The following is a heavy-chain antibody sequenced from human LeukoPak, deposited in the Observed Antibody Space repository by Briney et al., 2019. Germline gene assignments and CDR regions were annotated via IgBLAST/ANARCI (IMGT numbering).Heavy chain of an antibody. CDR2: FDPEDGET. Sequence: ASVKVSCKVSGYTLTELSMHWVRQAPGKGLEWMGGFDPEDGETIYPQKFQGRVTMTEDTSTDTAYMELSSLRSEDTAVYYCATEYCSSTSCYYGMDVWGQGTTVTVSS. V-gene: IGHV1-24*01. CDR3: ATEYCSSTSCYYGMDV. D-gene: IGHD2-2*01. CDR1: GYTLTELS. J-gene: IGHJ6*02.